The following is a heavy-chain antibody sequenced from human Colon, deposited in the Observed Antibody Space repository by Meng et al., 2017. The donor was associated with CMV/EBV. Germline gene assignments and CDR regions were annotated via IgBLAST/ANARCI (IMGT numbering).Heavy chain of an antibody. CDR2: ISSSSSTI. CDR1: GFTFSSYS. J-gene: IGHJ4*02. V-gene: IGHV3-48*04. D-gene: IGHD1-1*01. CDR3: ARGGGYNWNGRPYYFDY. Sequence: GESLKISCAASGFTFSSYSMNWVRQAPGKGLEWVSYISSSSSTIYYADSVKGRFTISRDNAKHSLYLQMNSLRAEDTAVYYCARGGGYNWNGRPYYFDYWGQGTMVTVSS.